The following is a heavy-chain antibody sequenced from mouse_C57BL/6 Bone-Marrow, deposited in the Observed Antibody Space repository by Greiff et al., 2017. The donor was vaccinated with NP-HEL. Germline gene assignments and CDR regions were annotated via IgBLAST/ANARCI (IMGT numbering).Heavy chain of an antibody. V-gene: IGHV1-81*01. Sequence: VKLQQSGAELARPGASVKLSCKASGYTFTSYGISWVKQRTGQGLEWIGEIYPRSGNTYYNEKFKGKATLTADKSSSTAYMELRSLTSEDSAVYFCARERIYPGFAYWGQGTLVTVSA. J-gene: IGHJ3*01. CDR1: GYTFTSYG. CDR3: ARERIYPGFAY. D-gene: IGHD1-1*01. CDR2: IYPRSGNT.